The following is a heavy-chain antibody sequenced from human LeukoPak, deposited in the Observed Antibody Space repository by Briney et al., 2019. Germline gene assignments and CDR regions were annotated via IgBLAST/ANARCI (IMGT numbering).Heavy chain of an antibody. V-gene: IGHV4-59*01. D-gene: IGHD2-2*01. CDR1: GGSISSYY. Sequence: SEALSLTCTVSGGSISSYYWSWIRQPPGKGLEWIGYIYYSGSTNYNPSLKSRVTISVDTSKNQFSLKLSSVTAADTAVYYCARAEGYCSSTSCYIGYYGMDVWGQGTTVTVSS. CDR2: IYYSGST. CDR3: ARAEGYCSSTSCYIGYYGMDV. J-gene: IGHJ6*02.